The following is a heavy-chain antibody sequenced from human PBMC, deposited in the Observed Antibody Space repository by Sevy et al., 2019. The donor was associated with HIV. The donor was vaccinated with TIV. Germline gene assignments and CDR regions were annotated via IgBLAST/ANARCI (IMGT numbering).Heavy chain of an antibody. CDR2: ISFGCGRI. Sequence: GGSLRLSCAASGFTFAKYSMSWVRQAPGKGLEWVSTISFGCGRINYADSVKGRFTISRHDSKNTLFLQMNSLRAEDRVTDFCGREECTQPHDYWGRGTLVTVS. CDR1: GFTFAKYS. CDR3: GREECTQPHDY. D-gene: IGHD2-8*01. J-gene: IGHJ4*02. V-gene: IGHV3-23*01.